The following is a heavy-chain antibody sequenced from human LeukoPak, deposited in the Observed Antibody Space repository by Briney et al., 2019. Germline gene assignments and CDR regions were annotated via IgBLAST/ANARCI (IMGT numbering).Heavy chain of an antibody. J-gene: IGHJ6*03. D-gene: IGHD3-22*01. CDR2: IIPIFGTA. CDR1: GYTFTSYG. CDR3: ARAPYDSDVQIGFYYYYMDV. V-gene: IGHV1-69*13. Sequence: SVKVSCKASGYTFTSYGISWVRQAPGQGLEWMGAIIPIFGTANYAQKFQGRVTITADESTSTAYMELSSLRSEDTAVYYCARAPYDSDVQIGFYYYYMDVWGKGTTVTVSS.